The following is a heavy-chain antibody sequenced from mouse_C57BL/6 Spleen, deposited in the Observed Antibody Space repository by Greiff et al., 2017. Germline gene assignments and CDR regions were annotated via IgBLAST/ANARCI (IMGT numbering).Heavy chain of an antibody. CDR2: IYPRSGNT. CDR3: ARRVTEEIDAMDY. Sequence: VQLKQSGAELARPGASVKLSCTASGYTFTSYGISWVKQRTGQGLEWIGEIYPRSGNTYYNEKFKGKDTLTADKSSSTAYMELRSLTSEDSAVYFCARRVTEEIDAMDYWGQGTSVTVSS. V-gene: IGHV1-81*01. D-gene: IGHD2-2*01. J-gene: IGHJ4*01. CDR1: GYTFTSYG.